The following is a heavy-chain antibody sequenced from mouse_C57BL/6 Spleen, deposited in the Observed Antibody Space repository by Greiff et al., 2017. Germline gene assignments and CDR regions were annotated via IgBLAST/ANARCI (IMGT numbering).Heavy chain of an antibody. V-gene: IGHV1-55*01. Sequence: QVHVKQPGAELVKPGASVKMSCKASGYTFTSYWITWVKQRPGQGLEWIGDIYPGSGSTNYNEKFKSKATLTVDTSSSTAYMQLSSLTSEDSAVYYCARPLTGYFDYWGQGTTLTVSS. CDR2: IYPGSGST. CDR3: ARPLTGYFDY. D-gene: IGHD4-1*01. J-gene: IGHJ2*01. CDR1: GYTFTSYW.